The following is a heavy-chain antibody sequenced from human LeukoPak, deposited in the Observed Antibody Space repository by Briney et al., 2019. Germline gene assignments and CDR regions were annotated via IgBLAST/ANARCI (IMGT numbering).Heavy chain of an antibody. D-gene: IGHD4-17*01. V-gene: IGHV4-38-2*01. J-gene: IGHJ4*02. Sequence: KPSETLSLTCAVSGYSISSGYYWGWIRQPPGKGLEWIGSIYHSGSTYYNPSLKSRVTISVDTSKNQFSLKLSSVTAADMAVYYCARQIHDYGDYFDYWGQGTLVTVSS. CDR3: ARQIHDYGDYFDY. CDR1: GYSISSGYY. CDR2: IYHSGST.